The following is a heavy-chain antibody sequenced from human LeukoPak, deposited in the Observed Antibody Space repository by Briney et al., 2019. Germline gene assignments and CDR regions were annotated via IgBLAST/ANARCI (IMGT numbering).Heavy chain of an antibody. CDR2: IYTSGST. J-gene: IGHJ5*02. CDR1: GGSISSYY. D-gene: IGHD1-26*01. V-gene: IGHV4-4*07. Sequence: PSETLSLTCTVSGGSISSYYWSWIRQPAGKGLEWIGRIYTSGSTNYNPSLKSRVTMSVDTSKNQFSLKLSSVTAADTAVYYCARDFFAGGSYLLISWFDPWGQGTLVTVSS. CDR3: ARDFFAGGSYLLISWFDP.